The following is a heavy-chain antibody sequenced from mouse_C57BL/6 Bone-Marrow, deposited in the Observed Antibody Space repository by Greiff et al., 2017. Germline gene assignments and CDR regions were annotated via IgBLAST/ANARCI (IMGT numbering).Heavy chain of an antibody. CDR1: GYTFTSYG. V-gene: IGHV1-81*01. D-gene: IGHD1-1*01. J-gene: IGHJ4*01. Sequence: QVQLQQSGAELARPGASVKLSCKASGYTFTSYGISWVKQRTGQGLEWIGEIYPRGGNTYYNEKFKGKATLTADKSSSTAYMELRSLTSEDSAVYFCENYYGLSAMDYWGQGTSVTVSA. CDR2: IYPRGGNT. CDR3: ENYYGLSAMDY.